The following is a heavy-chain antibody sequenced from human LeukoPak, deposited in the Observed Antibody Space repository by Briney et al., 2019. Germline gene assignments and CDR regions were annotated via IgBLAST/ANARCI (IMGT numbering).Heavy chain of an antibody. CDR3: ARDVGGYGTKGSYFDY. CDR1: GFTFSSYT. Sequence: GGSLRLSCAASGFTFSSYTMNWVRQAPGKGLEWVSYISSSISTIYYADSVKGRFTISRDNAKNSLYLQMNSLRDEDTAVYYCARDVGGYGTKGSYFDYWGQGTLVTVSS. V-gene: IGHV3-48*02. D-gene: IGHD5-12*01. CDR2: ISSSISTI. J-gene: IGHJ4*02.